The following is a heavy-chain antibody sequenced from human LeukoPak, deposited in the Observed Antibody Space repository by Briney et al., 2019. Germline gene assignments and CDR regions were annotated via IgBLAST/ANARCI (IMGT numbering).Heavy chain of an antibody. CDR3: ARHPGYSSGLDY. CDR1: GYSFTNYW. Sequence: GESLTISCTGSGYSFTNYWIGWVGQMPGKGVEGVGIIYPGDSDTRYSPSFQGQVTISADKSISTAYLQWSSLKASDTAMYYCARHPGYSSGLDYWGQGTLVTVSS. CDR2: IYPGDSDT. J-gene: IGHJ4*02. D-gene: IGHD6-19*01. V-gene: IGHV5-51*01.